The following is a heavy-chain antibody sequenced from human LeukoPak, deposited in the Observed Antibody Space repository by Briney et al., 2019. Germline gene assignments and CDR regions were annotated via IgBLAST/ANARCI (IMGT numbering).Heavy chain of an antibody. V-gene: IGHV3-48*02. CDR1: GFTFSTYS. D-gene: IGHD5-12*01. CDR2: ISGGSSSV. Sequence: GGSLRLSCAASGFTFSTYSMTWVCQAPGKGLEWVSHISGGSSSVYYADSVKGRFTISRDNAKNSLYLQMNSLRDEDTAVYYCARKYGGYADYWGQGTLVTVSS. CDR3: ARKYGGYADY. J-gene: IGHJ4*02.